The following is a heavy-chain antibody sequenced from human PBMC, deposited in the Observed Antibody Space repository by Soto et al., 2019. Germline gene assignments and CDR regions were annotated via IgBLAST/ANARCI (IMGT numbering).Heavy chain of an antibody. CDR2: IKSKADGGTK. V-gene: IGHV3-15*07. J-gene: IGHJ4*02. CDR3: TSLYYGH. D-gene: IGHD4-17*01. CDR1: GLXFSSYG. Sequence: GXLRLSCAPSGLXFSSYGMHWVRQAPGKGLEFVGPIKSKADGGTKDYAAPVKGRLTISRDDSQNTLYMQMNSPQTEDTAVYYCTSLYYGHWGQGTLGAVSS.